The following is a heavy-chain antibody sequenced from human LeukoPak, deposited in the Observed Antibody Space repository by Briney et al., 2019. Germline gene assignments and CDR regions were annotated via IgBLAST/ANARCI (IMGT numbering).Heavy chain of an antibody. CDR2: ISYDGSNK. CDR1: GFTFSSYA. Sequence: PGGSLRLSCAASGFTFSSYAMHWVRQAPGKGLEWVAVISYDGSNKYYADSVKGRFTISRDNTKNTLYLQMNGLRAEDTAVYYCARGGYYYDSLIDYYYGMDVWGQGTTVTVSS. V-gene: IGHV3-30*04. D-gene: IGHD3-22*01. J-gene: IGHJ6*02. CDR3: ARGGYYYDSLIDYYYGMDV.